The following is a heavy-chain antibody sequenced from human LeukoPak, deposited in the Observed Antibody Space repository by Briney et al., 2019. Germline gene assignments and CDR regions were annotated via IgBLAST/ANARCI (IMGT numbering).Heavy chain of an antibody. CDR2: IYHSGST. D-gene: IGHD6-13*01. CDR3: ATSDAGIAAAVDHYGMDV. J-gene: IGHJ6*04. V-gene: IGHV4-30-2*03. CDR1: GGSISSGGYS. Sequence: SQTLSLTCAVSGGSISSGGYSWSWIRQPPGKGLEWIGSIYHSGSTYYNPSLKSRVTISVDTSKNQFSLKLSSVTAADTAVYYCATSDAGIAAAVDHYGMDVWGKGTTVTVSS.